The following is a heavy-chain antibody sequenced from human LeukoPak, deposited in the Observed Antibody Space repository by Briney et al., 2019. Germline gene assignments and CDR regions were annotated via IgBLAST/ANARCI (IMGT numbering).Heavy chain of an antibody. CDR3: ARVSSSWYQDWYFDL. CDR2: MYYSGST. Sequence: PSETLSLTCTVSGGSISGRSYYWGWIRQPPGKGLEWIGSMYYSGSTYSNPSLKSRVTISVDTSKNQFSLKLSSVTAADTAVYYCARVSSSWYQDWYFDLWGRGTLVTVSS. V-gene: IGHV4-39*07. D-gene: IGHD6-13*01. CDR1: GGSISGRSYY. J-gene: IGHJ2*01.